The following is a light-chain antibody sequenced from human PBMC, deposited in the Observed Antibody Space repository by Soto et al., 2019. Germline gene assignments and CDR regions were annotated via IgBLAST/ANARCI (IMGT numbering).Light chain of an antibody. CDR3: QQSYTIPIT. CDR1: QSIATY. J-gene: IGKJ5*01. V-gene: IGKV1-39*01. Sequence: DIQMTQSRSSLSASVGDRVIITCRASQSIATYLNWYQHKLGKAPKLLIYAASSLQTGVPSRFSGSGSGTDLTLTISSLQPEDFATYFCQQSYTIPITFGQGTRLEIK. CDR2: AAS.